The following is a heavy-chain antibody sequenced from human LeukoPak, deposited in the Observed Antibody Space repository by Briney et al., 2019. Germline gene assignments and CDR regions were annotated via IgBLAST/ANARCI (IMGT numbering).Heavy chain of an antibody. Sequence: ASVKVSCKASGGTFSCYAISWVRQAPGQGLEWMGRIIPILGIANYAQKFQGRVTITADKSTSTAYMELSSLRSEDTAVYYCAREQRGYSGFWGQGTLVTVSS. J-gene: IGHJ4*02. V-gene: IGHV1-69*04. D-gene: IGHD5-12*01. CDR3: AREQRGYSGF. CDR1: GGTFSCYA. CDR2: IIPILGIA.